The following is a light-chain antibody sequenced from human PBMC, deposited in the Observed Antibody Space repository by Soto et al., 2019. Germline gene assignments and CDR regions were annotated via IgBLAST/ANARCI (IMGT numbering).Light chain of an antibody. J-gene: IGKJ4*01. V-gene: IGKV3D-15*01. CDR3: QQYNDWPLT. Sequence: EIVLTQSPATLSVSPWERATLFCKASQSVSDNLAWYQQKPGQAPSLLIYGASIRATGIPARFSGVGSGTEFTLTISSLQSEDFAVYYCQQYNDWPLTFGGGTKVDIK. CDR2: GAS. CDR1: QSVSDN.